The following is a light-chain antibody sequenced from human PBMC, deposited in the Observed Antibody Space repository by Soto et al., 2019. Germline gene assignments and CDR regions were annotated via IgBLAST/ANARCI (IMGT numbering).Light chain of an antibody. CDR2: DVS. CDR1: SSDVGAYSY. J-gene: IGLJ1*01. Sequence: QSVLTQPGSVSGSPGQSITISCTGTSSDVGAYSYVSWYQQHPGKAPKLIIYDVSDRPSGISNRFSGSKSDNTASLTISGLQAEDEAEYYCSSYTSSRTYVFGTGTKVTVL. CDR3: SSYTSSRTYV. V-gene: IGLV2-14*01.